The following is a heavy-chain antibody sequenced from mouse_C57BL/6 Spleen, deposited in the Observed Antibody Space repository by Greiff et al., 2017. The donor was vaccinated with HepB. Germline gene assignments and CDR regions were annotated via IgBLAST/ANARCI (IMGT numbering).Heavy chain of an antibody. J-gene: IGHJ1*03. D-gene: IGHD1-1*01. Sequence: VQLKQSGPGLVQPSQSLSITCTVSGFSLTSYGVHWVRQSPGKGLEWLGVIWSGGSTDYNAAFISRLSISKDNSKSQVFFKMNSLQADDTAIYYCARSLITTVYFDVWGTGTTVTVSS. CDR3: ARSLITTVYFDV. CDR2: IWSGGST. CDR1: GFSLTSYG. V-gene: IGHV2-2*01.